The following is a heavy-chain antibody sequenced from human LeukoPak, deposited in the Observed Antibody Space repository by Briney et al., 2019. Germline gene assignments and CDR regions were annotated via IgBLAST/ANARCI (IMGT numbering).Heavy chain of an antibody. V-gene: IGHV1-2*04. D-gene: IGHD3-10*01. CDR1: GYTFTGYY. CDR3: AREYGSGSYSISGMDV. CDR2: INPNSGGT. Sequence: ASVKVSCKASGYTFTGYYMHWVRQAPGQGLEWMGWINPNSGGTNYAQKFQGWVTMTRDTSISTAYMELSRLRSEDTAVYYCAREYGSGSYSISGMDVWGQGTTVTVSS. J-gene: IGHJ6*02.